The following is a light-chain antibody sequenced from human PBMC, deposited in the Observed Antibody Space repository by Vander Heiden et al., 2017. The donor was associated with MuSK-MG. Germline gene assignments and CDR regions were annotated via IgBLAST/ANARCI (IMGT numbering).Light chain of an antibody. CDR2: EVT. CDR1: SSDVGAYIF. V-gene: IGLV2-8*01. CDR3: GAYAGKKVVV. J-gene: IGLJ2*01. Sequence: QSALTQPPSASGSPGQSVTISCTGTSSDVGAYIFVAWYQQHPGKAPTLIIYEVTKRPSGVPDRFSGSKSGNTASLTVSGLQPEEEAEYYCGAYAGKKVVVFGGGTKLTVL.